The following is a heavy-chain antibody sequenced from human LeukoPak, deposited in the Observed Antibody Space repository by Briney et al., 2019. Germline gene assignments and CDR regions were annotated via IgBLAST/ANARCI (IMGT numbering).Heavy chain of an antibody. CDR3: ARRLSTYSSSPYFDY. CDR1: GGSISSSSYY. J-gene: IGHJ4*02. D-gene: IGHD6-6*01. Sequence: SETLSLTCTVSGGSISSSSYYWGWIRQPPGKGLEWIGSIYYSGGAYYNPSLKSRVTISVDTSKNQFSLKLSSVTAADTAEYYCARRLSTYSSSPYFDYWGQGTLVTVSS. CDR2: IYYSGGA. V-gene: IGHV4-39*01.